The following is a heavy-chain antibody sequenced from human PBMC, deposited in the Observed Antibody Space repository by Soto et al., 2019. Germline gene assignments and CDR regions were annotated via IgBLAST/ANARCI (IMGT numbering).Heavy chain of an antibody. CDR3: AKGVGYCSSTSCYVGYYYYMDV. J-gene: IGHJ6*03. Sequence: GGSLRLSCAASGFTFSSYGMHWVRQAPGKGLEWVAVISYDGSNKYYADSVKGRFTISRDNSKNTLYLQMNSLRAEDTAVYYCAKGVGYCSSTSCYVGYYYYMDVWGKGTTVTVSS. CDR2: ISYDGSNK. V-gene: IGHV3-30*18. D-gene: IGHD2-2*01. CDR1: GFTFSSYG.